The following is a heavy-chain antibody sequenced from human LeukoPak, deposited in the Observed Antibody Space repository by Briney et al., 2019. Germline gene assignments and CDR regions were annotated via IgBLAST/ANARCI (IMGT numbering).Heavy chain of an antibody. V-gene: IGHV3-21*01. CDR1: GFTFSSYS. CDR2: ISSSSSYI. J-gene: IGHJ4*02. D-gene: IGHD2-2*01. CDR3: ATGARYVVVPAAPFDY. Sequence: GGSLRLSCAASGFTFSSYSMNWVRQAPGKGLEWVSSISSSSSYIYYADPVKGRFTISRDNAKNSLYLQMNSLRAEDTAVYYCATGARYVVVPAAPFDYWGQGTLVTVSS.